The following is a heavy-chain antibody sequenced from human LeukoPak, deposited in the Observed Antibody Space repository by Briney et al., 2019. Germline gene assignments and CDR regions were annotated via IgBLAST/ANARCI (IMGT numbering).Heavy chain of an antibody. J-gene: IGHJ6*03. CDR2: IYHSGST. Sequence: SETLSLTCSVSGYSISSGYYWGWIRQPPGKGLEWIGSIYHSGSTSYNPSLKSRVTISVDTSKNHFSLKLSSVTAADTAVYYCARASEDYYYYYMDVWGKGTTVTISS. CDR3: ARASEDYYYYYMDV. V-gene: IGHV4-38-2*02. CDR1: GYSISSGYY. D-gene: IGHD1-14*01.